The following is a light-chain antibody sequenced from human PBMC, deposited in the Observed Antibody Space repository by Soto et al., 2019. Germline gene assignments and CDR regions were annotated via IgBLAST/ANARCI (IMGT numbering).Light chain of an antibody. Sequence: QSVLTQPASVSGSPGQSITISCTGTSSDVGGYNYVSWYQQHPGKAPKIMIYDVSNRTSGVSNRFSGSKSGNTASLTISGLQVEDEADYYCRSYTRSSTLLYVFGTGTKVTV. J-gene: IGLJ1*01. CDR3: RSYTRSSTLLYV. V-gene: IGLV2-14*01. CDR1: SSDVGGYNY. CDR2: DVS.